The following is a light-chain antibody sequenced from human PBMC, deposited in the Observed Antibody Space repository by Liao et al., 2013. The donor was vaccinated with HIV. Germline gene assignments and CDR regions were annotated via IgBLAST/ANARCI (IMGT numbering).Light chain of an antibody. CDR2: HDY. J-gene: IGLJ2*01. CDR1: ELGTKY. Sequence: SYELTQPPSVSVSPGQTASITCSGDELGTKYVCWYQQRPGQSPVLVIYHDYLRPSGIPERVSGSSSGTTVTLTISGVQAEDEADYYCQAWDSSTAHVVFGGGTKLIVL. CDR3: QAWDSSTAHVV. V-gene: IGLV3-1*01.